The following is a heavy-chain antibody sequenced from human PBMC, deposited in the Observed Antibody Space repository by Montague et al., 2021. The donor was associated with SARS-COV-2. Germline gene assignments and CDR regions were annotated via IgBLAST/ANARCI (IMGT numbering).Heavy chain of an antibody. CDR1: GGSISSSSYY. D-gene: IGHD6-13*01. V-gene: IGHV4-39*07. J-gene: IGHJ6*02. CDR2: IYYSGST. Sequence: SETLSLTCTVSGGSISSSSYYWGWIRQPPGKGLEWIGSIYYSGSTYYNPSLKSRVTISVDTSKNQFSLKLSSVTAADTAVYYCARVGRQQLVWLSGMGVWGQGTTVTVSS. CDR3: ARVGRQQLVWLSGMGV.